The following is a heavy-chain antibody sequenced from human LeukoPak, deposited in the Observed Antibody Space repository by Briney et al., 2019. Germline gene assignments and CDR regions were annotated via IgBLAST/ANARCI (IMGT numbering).Heavy chain of an antibody. CDR3: ARDRGAEWELGYYFDY. V-gene: IGHV3-74*01. J-gene: IGHJ4*02. CDR2: ISPDGKDT. Sequence: GGSLRLSCAASGFTFSNYWIYWVRQVPGKGLVWVSRISPDGKDTSHADSVKGRFTISRDNAKNSLYLQMNSLRAEDTAVYYCARDRGAEWELGYYFDYWGQGTLVTVSS. CDR1: GFTFSNYW. D-gene: IGHD1-26*01.